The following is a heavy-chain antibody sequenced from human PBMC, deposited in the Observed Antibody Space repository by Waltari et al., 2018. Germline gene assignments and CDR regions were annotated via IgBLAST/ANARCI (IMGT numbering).Heavy chain of an antibody. CDR3: ARDARDYYDSYYYFDY. CDR1: GGTFSSYA. D-gene: IGHD3-22*01. CDR2: IIPILGIA. Sequence: QVQLVQSGAEVKKPGSSVKVSCKASGGTFSSYAISWVRQAPGQGLEWMGGIIPILGIANYAQKFQGRVTITADESTSTAYMELSSLRSEDTAVYYCARDARDYYDSYYYFDYWGQGTLVTVSS. J-gene: IGHJ4*02. V-gene: IGHV1-69*04.